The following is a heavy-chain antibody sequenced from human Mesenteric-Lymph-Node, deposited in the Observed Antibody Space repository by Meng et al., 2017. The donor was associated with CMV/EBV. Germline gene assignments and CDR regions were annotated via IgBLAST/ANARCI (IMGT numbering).Heavy chain of an antibody. CDR1: GFTFSSYW. Sequence: GGSLRLSCAASGFTFSSYWMSWVRQAPGKGLEWVANIKQDGSEKYYVDSVKGRFTISRDNAKNSLYLQMNSLRAEDTAVYYCGRAGVVYAPDAFDIWGQGTMVTVSS. D-gene: IGHD2-8*02. V-gene: IGHV3-7*01. CDR2: IKQDGSEK. J-gene: IGHJ3*02. CDR3: GRAGVVYAPDAFDI.